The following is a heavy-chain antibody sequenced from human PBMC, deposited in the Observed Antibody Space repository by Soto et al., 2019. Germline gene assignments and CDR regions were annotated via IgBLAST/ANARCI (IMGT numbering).Heavy chain of an antibody. J-gene: IGHJ4*02. CDR1: GFTFDDYA. CDR3: AKGTQRGEGAFDS. CDR2: ISWNSGPI. V-gene: IGHV3-9*01. Sequence: GGSLRLSCAASGFTFDDYAMHWVRQAPGKGLEWVSGISWNSGPIGYADSVKGRFTISRDNAKNSLYLQMNSLRAEDTALYFCAKGTQRGEGAFDSWGQGTLVTVSS. D-gene: IGHD3-16*01.